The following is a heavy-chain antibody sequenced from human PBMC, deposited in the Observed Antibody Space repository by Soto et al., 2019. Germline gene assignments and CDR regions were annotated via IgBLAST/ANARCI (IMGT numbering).Heavy chain of an antibody. CDR3: AKSARDFWSGYYDY. CDR1: GFTFXSYG. V-gene: IGHV3-33*06. D-gene: IGHD3-3*01. J-gene: IGHJ4*02. Sequence: SCKASGFTFXSYGMHWVRQAPGKGLEWVAVIWYDGSNKYYADSVKGRFTISRDNSKNTLYLQMNSLRAEDTAVYYCAKSARDFWSGYYDYWGQGTLVTVSS. CDR2: IWYDGSNK.